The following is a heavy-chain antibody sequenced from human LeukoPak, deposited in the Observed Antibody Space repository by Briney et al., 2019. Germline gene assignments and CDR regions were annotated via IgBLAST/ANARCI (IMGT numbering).Heavy chain of an antibody. D-gene: IGHD3-22*01. Sequence: GGSLRLSCAASGFTFSSYAMHWVRQAPGKGLEYVSAISSNGGSTYYANSVKGRFTISRDNSKNTLYLQMGSLRAEDIAVYYCARDYYDSSGYYSDYWGQGTLVTVSS. V-gene: IGHV3-64*01. J-gene: IGHJ4*02. CDR2: ISSNGGST. CDR1: GFTFSSYA. CDR3: ARDYYDSSGYYSDY.